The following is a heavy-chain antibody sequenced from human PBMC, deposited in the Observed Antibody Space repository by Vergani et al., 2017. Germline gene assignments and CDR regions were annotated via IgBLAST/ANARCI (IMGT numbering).Heavy chain of an antibody. V-gene: IGHV3-48*01. CDR1: GFTFSSYS. CDR2: ISSSSSTI. D-gene: IGHD6-6*01. Sequence: VQLVESGGGVVQPGRSLRLSCAASGFTFSSYSMNWVRQAPGKGLEWVSYISSSSSTIYYADSVKGRFTISRDNAKNSLYLQMNSLRAEDTAVYYCAKESSSPYFDYWGQGTLVTVSS. J-gene: IGHJ4*02. CDR3: AKESSSPYFDY.